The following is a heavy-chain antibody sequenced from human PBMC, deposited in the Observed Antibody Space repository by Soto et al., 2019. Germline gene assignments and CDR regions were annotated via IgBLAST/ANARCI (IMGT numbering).Heavy chain of an antibody. CDR2: IIPIFGTA. Sequence: SVKVSCKASGGTFSSCAISWVRQAPGQGLEWMGGIIPIFGTANYAQKFQGRVTITADESTSTAYMELSSLRSEDTAVYYCARDYYDSSGYPGGAFDIWGQGTMVTVSS. J-gene: IGHJ3*02. CDR1: GGTFSSCA. CDR3: ARDYYDSSGYPGGAFDI. D-gene: IGHD3-22*01. V-gene: IGHV1-69*13.